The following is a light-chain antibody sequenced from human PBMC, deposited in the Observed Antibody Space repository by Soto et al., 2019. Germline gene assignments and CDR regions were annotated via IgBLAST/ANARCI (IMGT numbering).Light chain of an antibody. V-gene: IGKV1-33*01. CDR2: DAP. Sequence: DIQMTQSPSSLSASVGDRVTITCQASRDISNYLNWYQQKPGKAPKLLMYDAPNLQTGVPPRFSGSGSGTDFTFTISSLQPEDFATYFCQQSYTTPVYSFGQGTKVDIK. J-gene: IGKJ2*01. CDR3: QQSYTTPVYS. CDR1: RDISNY.